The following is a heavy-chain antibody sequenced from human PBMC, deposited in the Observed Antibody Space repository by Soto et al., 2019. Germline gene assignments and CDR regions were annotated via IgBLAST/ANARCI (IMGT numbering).Heavy chain of an antibody. D-gene: IGHD3-10*01. Sequence: GGSLRLSCAASGFTFSSYAMSWVRQAPGKGLEWVSAISGSGGSTYYADSVKGRFTISRDNSKNTLYLQMNSLRAEDTAVYYCAKDQDYGSGSYYKPVDYWGQGTLVTVSS. V-gene: IGHV3-23*01. CDR2: ISGSGGST. CDR3: AKDQDYGSGSYYKPVDY. CDR1: GFTFSSYA. J-gene: IGHJ4*02.